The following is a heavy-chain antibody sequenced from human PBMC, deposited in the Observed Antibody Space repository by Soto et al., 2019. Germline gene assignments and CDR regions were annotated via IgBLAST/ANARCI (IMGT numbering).Heavy chain of an antibody. Sequence: SETLSLTCTVSGCSSKNYYWSWIRQPPGKGLEWIGYIFYSGSTDYNPSLKSRVTISVDTSKNHFSLKVTSVTAADTAVYYCARSRGNPAGVEFDSWGQGTLVTVS. CDR3: ARSRGNPAGVEFDS. CDR1: GCSSKNYY. CDR2: IFYSGST. D-gene: IGHD1-1*01. V-gene: IGHV4-59*01. J-gene: IGHJ4*02.